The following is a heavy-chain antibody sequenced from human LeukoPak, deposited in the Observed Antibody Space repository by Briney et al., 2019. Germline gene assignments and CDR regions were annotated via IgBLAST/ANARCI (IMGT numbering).Heavy chain of an antibody. J-gene: IGHJ4*02. Sequence: ASVRVSCKASGYTFTNYGISWVRQAPGQGLEWMGWISAYSGYTHYAQKIQGRVTVTTEASTSTAYMELRSLTSYDTAVYYCARDAVSTTTAGGIDYWGQGTLVTVSS. CDR2: ISAYSGYT. CDR1: GYTFTNYG. D-gene: IGHD5/OR15-5a*01. V-gene: IGHV1-18*01. CDR3: ARDAVSTTTAGGIDY.